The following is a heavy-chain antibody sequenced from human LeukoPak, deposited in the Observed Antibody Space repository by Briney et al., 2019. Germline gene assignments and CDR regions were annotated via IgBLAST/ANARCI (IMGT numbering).Heavy chain of an antibody. CDR2: IWYDGSNE. D-gene: IGHD3-22*01. CDR3: ARDESYYDSSGYSQSNGMDV. V-gene: IGHV3-33*01. J-gene: IGHJ6*02. CDR1: GFTFSSYG. Sequence: PGGSLRLSCAASGFTFSSYGMHWVRQAPGKGLEWVALIWYDGSNEYYADSVKGRFTISRDNSKNTLYLQMNGLRAEDTAVYYCARDESYYDSSGYSQSNGMDVWGQGTTVTVSS.